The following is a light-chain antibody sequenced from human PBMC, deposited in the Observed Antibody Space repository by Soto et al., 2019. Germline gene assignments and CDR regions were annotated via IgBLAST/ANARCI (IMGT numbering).Light chain of an antibody. CDR3: SSYTGSSTSVI. Sequence: QSALTQPASVSGSPGQSITISCTGTSSDVGTYNYVSWYQQHPGKAPKVMIYDVSNRPSGVSNRFSGSKSGNTASLTISGRQAEDDAAYYCSSYTGSSTSVIFGGGTKLTVL. CDR1: SSDVGTYNY. V-gene: IGLV2-14*03. CDR2: DVS. J-gene: IGLJ2*01.